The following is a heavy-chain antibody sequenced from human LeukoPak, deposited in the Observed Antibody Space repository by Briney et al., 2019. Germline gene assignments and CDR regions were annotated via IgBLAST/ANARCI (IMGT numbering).Heavy chain of an antibody. CDR3: AKSASGSMRYYFDY. Sequence: GGSLRLSCAASGFTFSNYAINWVRQAPGKGLEWVSAISGSGGGTYYADSVKGRFTISRDNSKNTLYLQMNSLRAEDTALYYCAKSASGSMRYYFDYWGQGTLVTVSS. D-gene: IGHD1-26*01. CDR2: ISGSGGGT. J-gene: IGHJ4*02. V-gene: IGHV3-23*01. CDR1: GFTFSNYA.